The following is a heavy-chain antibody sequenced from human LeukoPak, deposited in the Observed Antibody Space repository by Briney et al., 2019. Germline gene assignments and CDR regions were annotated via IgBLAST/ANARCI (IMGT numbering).Heavy chain of an antibody. J-gene: IGHJ4*02. V-gene: IGHV3-23*01. CDR3: AKDGGLWVSAHWGDS. Sequence: GGSLRLSCAASGFTFSSYTMSWVRQAPGKGLEGVSTITTSDGNTYYADSVKGRFTVSRDNSKNTLFLQMNSLRAEDTAVYYCAKDGGLWVSAHWGDSWGRGTLVTVSS. D-gene: IGHD7-27*01. CDR2: ITTSDGNT. CDR1: GFTFSSYT.